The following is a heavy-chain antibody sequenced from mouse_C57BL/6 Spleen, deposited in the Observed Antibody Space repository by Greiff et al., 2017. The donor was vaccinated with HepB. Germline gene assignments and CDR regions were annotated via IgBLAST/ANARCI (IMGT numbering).Heavy chain of an antibody. Sequence: QVQLQQSGPELVKPGASVKISCKASGYAFSSSWMNWVKQRPGKGLEWIGRIYPGDGDTNYNGKFKGKATLTADKSSSTAYMQLSSLTSEDSAVYFCAREGEAWFAYWGQGTLVTVSA. CDR1: GYAFSSSW. CDR2: IYPGDGDT. J-gene: IGHJ3*01. V-gene: IGHV1-82*01. CDR3: AREGEAWFAY.